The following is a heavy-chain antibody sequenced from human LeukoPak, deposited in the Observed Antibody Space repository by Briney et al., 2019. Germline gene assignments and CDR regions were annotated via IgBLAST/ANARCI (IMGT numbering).Heavy chain of an antibody. V-gene: IGHV4-39*01. D-gene: IGHD3-22*01. CDR3: ARRDDSSGYHKIFDY. CDR1: GGSISSGPYY. Sequence: PSETLSLTCTVSGGSISSGPYYWGWIRQPPGKGLEWIGNIYYGENTYYNPSLKSRVTISIDTSKNQFYLKLSSLTAADTAVYYCARRDDSSGYHKIFDYWGPGTLVTVSS. CDR2: IYYGENT. J-gene: IGHJ4*02.